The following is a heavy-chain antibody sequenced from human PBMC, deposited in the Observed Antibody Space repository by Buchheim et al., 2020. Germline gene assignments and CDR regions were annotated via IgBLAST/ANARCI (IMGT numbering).Heavy chain of an antibody. Sequence: QVQLRQWGAGLLKPSETLSLTCAVYGGSFSGYYWSWIRQPPGKGLEWIGEINHSGSTNYNPSLKSRVTISVDTSKNQFSLKLSSVTAADTAVYYCARGIAAAGTFTWFDPWGQGTL. D-gene: IGHD6-13*01. CDR2: INHSGST. CDR3: ARGIAAAGTFTWFDP. J-gene: IGHJ5*02. CDR1: GGSFSGYY. V-gene: IGHV4-34*01.